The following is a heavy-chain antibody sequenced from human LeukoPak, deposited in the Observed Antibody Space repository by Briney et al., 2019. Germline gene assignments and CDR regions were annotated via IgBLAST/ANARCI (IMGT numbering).Heavy chain of an antibody. Sequence: GGSLRLSCVGSGFTLGSYWMTWVRQAPGKGLEWVANINRDGSVQHYVDSVKGRFTISRGNAKNSLYLQMNSLRAEDTAVYYCARDRVVVTAIQNRYFDYWGQGTLVTVSS. V-gene: IGHV3-7*01. CDR3: ARDRVVVTAIQNRYFDY. J-gene: IGHJ4*02. D-gene: IGHD2-21*02. CDR1: GFTLGSYW. CDR2: INRDGSVQ.